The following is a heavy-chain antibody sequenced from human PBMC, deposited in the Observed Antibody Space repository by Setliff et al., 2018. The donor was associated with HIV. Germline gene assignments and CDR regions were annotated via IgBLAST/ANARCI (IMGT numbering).Heavy chain of an antibody. D-gene: IGHD2-21*01. V-gene: IGHV3-48*04. Sequence: GGSLRLSCVASGLTFNRYWMSWVRQAPGKGLEWVAYVSSGDSSIYYADSVKGRFTIYRDNTKNSLYLQMSSLRAEDTAVYYCAKHFLLWSNAFHIWGQGTMVTVSS. CDR1: GLTFNRYW. CDR3: AKHFLLWSNAFHI. J-gene: IGHJ3*02. CDR2: VSSGDSSI.